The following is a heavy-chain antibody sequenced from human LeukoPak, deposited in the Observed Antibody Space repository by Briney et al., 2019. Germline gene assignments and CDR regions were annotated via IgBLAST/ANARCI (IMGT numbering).Heavy chain of an antibody. CDR3: AKDRSSGDFDY. CDR2: ISGSGGST. CDR1: GLTLDKYW. Sequence: GGSLRLSCVASGLTLDKYWMTWVRQAPGKGLEWVSAISGSGGSTYYADSVKGRFTISRDNSKNTLYLQMNSLRAEDTAVYYCAKDRSSGDFDYWGQGTLVTVSS. J-gene: IGHJ4*02. D-gene: IGHD1-26*01. V-gene: IGHV3-23*01.